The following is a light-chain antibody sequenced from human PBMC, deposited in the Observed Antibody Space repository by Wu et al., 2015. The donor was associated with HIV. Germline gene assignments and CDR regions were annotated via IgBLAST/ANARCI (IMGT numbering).Light chain of an antibody. CDR3: QQYVGAPLT. CDR1: QSVRNNY. V-gene: IGKV3-20*01. CDR2: GAY. Sequence: EIVLTQSPATLSLSPGETATLSCRASQSVRNNYLAWFQQKPGQAPRLLIYGAYSRATGIPDRFSGSGSGTDFTLRISRLEPEDFAVYFCQQYVGAPLTFGGGTKMEIK. J-gene: IGKJ4*01.